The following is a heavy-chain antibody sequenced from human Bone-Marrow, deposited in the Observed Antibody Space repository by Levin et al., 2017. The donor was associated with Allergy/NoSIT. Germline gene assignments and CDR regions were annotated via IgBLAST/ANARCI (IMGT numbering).Heavy chain of an antibody. CDR2: ISSSSSYI. D-gene: IGHD1-26*01. CDR3: ARALAGATGDY. Sequence: GASVKVSCAASGFTFSSYSMNWVRQAPGKGLEWVSSISSSSSYIYSADSVKGRFTISRDNAKNSLYLQMNSLRAEDTAVYYCARALAGATGDYWGQGTLVTVSS. CDR1: GFTFSSYS. J-gene: IGHJ4*02. V-gene: IGHV3-21*04.